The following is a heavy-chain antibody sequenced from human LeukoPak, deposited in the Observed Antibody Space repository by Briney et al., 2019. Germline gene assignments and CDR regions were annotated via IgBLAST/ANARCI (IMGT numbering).Heavy chain of an antibody. Sequence: SETLSLTCTVSGVSISSYYWSWIPPPAREGLGWIGRIYTSGSTNYNPPLKSRVAMSVDPSKNQFSPKLSSVTAADTAVYYCARAMGWHNYFDYWGQGTLVTVSS. CDR2: IYTSGST. J-gene: IGHJ4*02. CDR3: ARAMGWHNYFDY. V-gene: IGHV4-4*07. CDR1: GVSISSYY. D-gene: IGHD6-19*01.